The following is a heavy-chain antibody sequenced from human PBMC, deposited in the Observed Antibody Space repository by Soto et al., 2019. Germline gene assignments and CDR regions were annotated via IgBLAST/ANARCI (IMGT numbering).Heavy chain of an antibody. Sequence: SVMVSCKASGGTFSSYAISWVRQAPGQGLEWMGGIIPIFGTANYAQKFQGRVTITADESTSTAYMELSSLRSEDTAVYYCASNIGIAAAGNAFDIWGQGTMVTVSS. V-gene: IGHV1-69*13. D-gene: IGHD6-13*01. CDR3: ASNIGIAAAGNAFDI. CDR1: GGTFSSYA. CDR2: IIPIFGTA. J-gene: IGHJ3*02.